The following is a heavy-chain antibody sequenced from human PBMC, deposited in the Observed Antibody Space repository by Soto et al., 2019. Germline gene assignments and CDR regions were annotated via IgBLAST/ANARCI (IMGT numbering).Heavy chain of an antibody. Sequence: QLQLQQSGPGLVKPSETLSVTCTVSGGSISNYYWSWMRQPPGKGLEWIGFIHYSGSTNYNPSLNSRFTISTDPTKTHFSLKLTSVTDADSAVYYCPTAGVVTTTSCYSYDSWGPGPLVTVAP. V-gene: IGHV4-59*08. D-gene: IGHD2-2*01. CDR3: PTAGVVTTTSCYSYDS. CDR1: GGSISNYY. CDR2: IHYSGST. J-gene: IGHJ4*02.